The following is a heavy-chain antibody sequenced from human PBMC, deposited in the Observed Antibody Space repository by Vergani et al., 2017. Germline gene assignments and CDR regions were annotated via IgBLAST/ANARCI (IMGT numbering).Heavy chain of an antibody. V-gene: IGHV1-18*01. D-gene: IGHD4-17*01. Sequence: QVQLVQSGAEVKKPGASVKVSCKASGYTFTSYGISWVRQAPGQGLEWMGWISAYNGNTNYAQKLQGRVTMTTDTSTSTAYMELRSLRSDDTAVYYCARDGDYTPYYYYYGMDVWGQGTTVTVSS. CDR2: ISAYNGNT. CDR3: ARDGDYTPYYYYYGMDV. J-gene: IGHJ6*02. CDR1: GYTFTSYG.